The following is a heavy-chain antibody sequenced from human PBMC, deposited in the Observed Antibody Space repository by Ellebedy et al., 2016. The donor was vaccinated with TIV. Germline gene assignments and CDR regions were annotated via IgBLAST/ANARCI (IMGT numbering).Heavy chain of an antibody. D-gene: IGHD5-24*01. J-gene: IGHJ4*02. CDR3: ARRRDGYNGWMDF. V-gene: IGHV4-59*08. CDR1: GGSITSSY. CDR2: TSYSAGS. Sequence: MPGGSLRLSCSVSGGSITSSYWSWVRQPPGKGLEWIGDTSYSAGSSYSHSLQSRLNLSLDTSKNVLSLRLRSVTATDTALYYCARRRDGYNGWMDFWGQGTLVTVSS.